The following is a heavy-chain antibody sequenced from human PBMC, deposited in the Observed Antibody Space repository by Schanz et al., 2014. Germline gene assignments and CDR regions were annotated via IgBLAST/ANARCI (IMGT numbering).Heavy chain of an antibody. J-gene: IGHJ6*04. D-gene: IGHD2-2*01. V-gene: IGHV3-48*01. Sequence: ESGGGLVQPGGSLRLSCAASGFTFSIYGMSWVRQAPEKGLEWVSYISSSSGTIYYADSVKGRFTISRDNAKNLLYLQMNGLRAEDTAVYFCARDLSSLIQGDVWGKGTTXTVSS. CDR3: ARDLSSLIQGDV. CDR2: ISSSSGTI. CDR1: GFTFSIYG.